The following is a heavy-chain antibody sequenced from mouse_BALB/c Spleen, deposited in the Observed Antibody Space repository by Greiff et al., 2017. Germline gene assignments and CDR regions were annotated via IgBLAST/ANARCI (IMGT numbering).Heavy chain of an antibody. CDR3: ARDYDAAMDY. V-gene: IGHV5-4*02. CDR2: ISDGGSYT. CDR1: GFTFSDYY. J-gene: IGHJ4*01. D-gene: IGHD2-3*01. Sequence: EVMLVESGGGLVKPGGSLKLSCAASGFTFSDYYMYWVRQTPEKRLEWVATISDGGSYTYYPDSVKGRFTISRDNAKNNLYLQMSSLKSEDTAMYYCARDYDAAMDYWGQGTSVTVSS.